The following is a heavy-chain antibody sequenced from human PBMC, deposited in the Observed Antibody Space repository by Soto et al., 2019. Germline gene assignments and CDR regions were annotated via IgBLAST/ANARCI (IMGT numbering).Heavy chain of an antibody. CDR3: AKGITMVRGAIYYLMDA. CDR1: GFSFGSFA. Sequence: GGSPRLSCAASGFSFGSFAMSWVRQAPGKGLEWVSAISGSGGSTYYADSVKGRFTISRDNSKNTLYLQMNSLRAEDTAVYYCAKGITMVRGAIYYLMDAWGKETRSPSP. D-gene: IGHD3-10*01. CDR2: ISGSGGST. V-gene: IGHV3-23*01. J-gene: IGHJ6*04.